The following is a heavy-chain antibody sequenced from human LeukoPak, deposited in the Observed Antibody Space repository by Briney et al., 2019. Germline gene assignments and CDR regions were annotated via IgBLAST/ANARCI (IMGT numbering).Heavy chain of an antibody. V-gene: IGHV1-2*02. Sequence: GSVQVSCKASGYTFPSYDINWVRPATGQGLEWMGWMNPNSGGTNYAQKFQGRVTMTRDTSISTAYMELSRLRSDDTAVYYCAREGGPVWFDPGGQGTLVTVSS. CDR2: MNPNSGGT. J-gene: IGHJ5*02. CDR1: GYTFPSYD. CDR3: AREGGPVWFDP.